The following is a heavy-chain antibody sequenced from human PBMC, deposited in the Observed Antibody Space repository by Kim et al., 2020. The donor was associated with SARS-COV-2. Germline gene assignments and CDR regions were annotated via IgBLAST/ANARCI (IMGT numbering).Heavy chain of an antibody. Sequence: GGSLRLSCAASGFTFSDYYMSWIRQAPGKGLEWVSYISSSGSTIYYADSVKGRFTISRDNAKNSLYLQMNSLRAEDTAVYYCARVPSYYDILTGYYLYWYFDLWGRGTLVTVSS. J-gene: IGHJ2*01. CDR2: ISSSGSTI. D-gene: IGHD3-9*01. V-gene: IGHV3-11*01. CDR3: ARVPSYYDILTGYYLYWYFDL. CDR1: GFTFSDYY.